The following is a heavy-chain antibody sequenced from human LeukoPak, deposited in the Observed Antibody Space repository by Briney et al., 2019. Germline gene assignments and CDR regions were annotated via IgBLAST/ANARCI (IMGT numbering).Heavy chain of an antibody. D-gene: IGHD4-17*01. CDR2: INYSGNT. Sequence: SETLSLTCTVSGDSISSYYWSWIRQPPGKGLEWIGYINYSGNTNYNPSLKSRVTISVDTSKNQFFLRLSSVTAADTAVYYCAREGRQDYVYFDYWGQGTLVTVSS. V-gene: IGHV4-59*12. J-gene: IGHJ4*02. CDR3: AREGRQDYVYFDY. CDR1: GDSISSYY.